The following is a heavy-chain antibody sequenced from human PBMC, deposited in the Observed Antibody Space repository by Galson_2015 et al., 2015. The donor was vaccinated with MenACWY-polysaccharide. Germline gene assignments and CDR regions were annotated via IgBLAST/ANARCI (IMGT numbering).Heavy chain of an antibody. Sequence: SLRLSCAASGFTFSSYAMHWVRQAPDKGLEWVAVISYDGSNKYFADSVKGRFTISRDNSKNTMYLQMSSLRAEDTAVYYCTRTDCSGTTSYAPVHPGFDFSGPGTLVTASP. CDR1: GFTFSSYA. V-gene: IGHV3-30-3*01. CDR2: ISYDGSNK. J-gene: IGHJ4*01. CDR3: TRTDCSGTTSYAPVHPGFDF. D-gene: IGHD2-2*01.